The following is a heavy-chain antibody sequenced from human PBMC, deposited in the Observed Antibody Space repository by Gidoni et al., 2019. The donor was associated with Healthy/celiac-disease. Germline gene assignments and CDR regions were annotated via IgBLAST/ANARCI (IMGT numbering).Heavy chain of an antibody. CDR3: TTGDPGVVLMVHIGY. Sequence: EVQLVESGGGLVKPGGSLILSGAASGFTFSNACMRWVRQAPGKGLGWVGRIKSKTDGGTTDYAAPVKGRFTISRDDSKNTLYLQMNSLKTEDTAVYYCTTGDPGVVLMVHIGYWGQGTLVTVSS. CDR1: GFTFSNAC. J-gene: IGHJ4*02. D-gene: IGHD2-8*01. V-gene: IGHV3-15*01. CDR2: IKSKTDGGTT.